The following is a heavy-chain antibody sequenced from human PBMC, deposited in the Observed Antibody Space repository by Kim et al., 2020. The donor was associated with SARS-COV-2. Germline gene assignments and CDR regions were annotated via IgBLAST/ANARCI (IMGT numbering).Heavy chain of an antibody. V-gene: IGHV3-21*01. D-gene: IGHD4-17*01. Sequence: GGSLRLSCAASGFTFSIYSMNWVRQAPGRGLEWVSFISSSGNHIYYTDTVKGRFTISRDNAKNSLYLQMNSLRAEDTAVYYCARDFYGDYGYDYWGQGTLVTVSS. CDR2: ISSSGNHI. J-gene: IGHJ4*02. CDR1: GFTFSIYS. CDR3: ARDFYGDYGYDY.